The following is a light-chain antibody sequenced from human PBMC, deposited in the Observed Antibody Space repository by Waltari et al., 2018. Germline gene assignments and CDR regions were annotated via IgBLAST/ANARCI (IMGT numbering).Light chain of an antibody. J-gene: IGKJ5*01. CDR3: QQYNNWPPN. V-gene: IGKV3-15*01. CDR1: QSVSSN. Sequence: EIVMTQSPATLSVSPGERVTLSCRASQSVSSNLAWYQQKPGQAPRLLIYGASTRATGIPARFSGSGSGTEFTLTISSLQSEDFAVYYCQQYNNWPPNFGQGTRLEIK. CDR2: GAS.